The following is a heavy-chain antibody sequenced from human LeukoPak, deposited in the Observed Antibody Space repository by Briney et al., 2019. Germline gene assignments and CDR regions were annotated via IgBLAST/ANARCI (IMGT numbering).Heavy chain of an antibody. J-gene: IGHJ4*02. CDR2: IKSKAAGGTT. CDR3: TTGPDPTFDY. CDR1: GVTFSSVW. V-gene: IGHV3-15*01. Sequence: GGPLRLSCAASGVTFSSVWVSWVRQAPGKGLEWVGRIKSKAAGGTTDYAAPVKGRFTISRDDSKNTLYLQMNSLKTEDTAIYYCTTGPDPTFDYWGRGTLVTVSS.